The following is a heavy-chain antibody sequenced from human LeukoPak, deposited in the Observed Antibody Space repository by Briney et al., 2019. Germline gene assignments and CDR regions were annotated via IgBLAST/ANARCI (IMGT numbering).Heavy chain of an antibody. J-gene: IGHJ4*02. D-gene: IGHD3-3*01. CDR2: INPNSGGT. Sequence: GASVKVSCKASGYTFTGYYMHWVRQAPGQGLEWMRWINPNSGGTNYAQKFQGRVTMTRDTSISTAYMELSRLRSDDTAVYYCARGVRIFGVVTWDYWGQGTLVTVSS. CDR3: ARGVRIFGVVTWDY. CDR1: GYTFTGYY. V-gene: IGHV1-2*02.